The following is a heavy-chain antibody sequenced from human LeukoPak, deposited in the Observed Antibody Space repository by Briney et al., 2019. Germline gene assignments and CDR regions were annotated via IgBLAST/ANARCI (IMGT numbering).Heavy chain of an antibody. CDR1: GFTFSGAW. CDR3: ARDPY. J-gene: IGHJ4*02. Sequence: GGSLRPSCAASGFTFSGAWAHWVRQAPGRGLVWVSLIKSDGITTRYADSGKGRFTNSRDNAKITVYLQMNSLRDEDTAVYYCARDPYWGQGILVTVSS. CDR2: IKSDGITT. V-gene: IGHV3-74*01.